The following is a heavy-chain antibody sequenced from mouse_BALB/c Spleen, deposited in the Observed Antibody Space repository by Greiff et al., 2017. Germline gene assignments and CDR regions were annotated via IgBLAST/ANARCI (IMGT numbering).Heavy chain of an antibody. J-gene: IGHJ2*01. CDR1: GFTFSSFG. Sequence: EVQRVESGGGLVQPGGSRKLSCAASGFTFSSFGMHWVRQAPEKGLEWVAYISSGSSTIYYADTVKGRFTISRDNPKNTLFLQMTSLRSEDTAMYYCARGQGEYFDYGGQGTTLTVSS. CDR2: ISSGSSTI. V-gene: IGHV5-17*02. CDR3: ARGQGEYFDY. D-gene: IGHD3-3*01.